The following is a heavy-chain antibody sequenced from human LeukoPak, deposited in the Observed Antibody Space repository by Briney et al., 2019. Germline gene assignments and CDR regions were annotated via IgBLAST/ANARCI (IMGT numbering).Heavy chain of an antibody. CDR2: ISGSGGST. Sequence: GGSLRLSCAASGFTFSSYAMSWVRQAPGKGLEWVSAISGSGGSTYYADSVKGRFTISRDNSRNVLYLQMNSLRVDDTAVYYCARYTPPTTVVTRFFDYWGQGILVTVSS. CDR1: GFTFSSYA. CDR3: ARYTPPTTVVTRFFDY. V-gene: IGHV3-23*01. J-gene: IGHJ4*02. D-gene: IGHD2-21*02.